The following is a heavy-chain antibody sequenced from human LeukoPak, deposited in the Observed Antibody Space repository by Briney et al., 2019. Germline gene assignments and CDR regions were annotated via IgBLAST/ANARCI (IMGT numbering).Heavy chain of an antibody. CDR2: ISAYNGNT. CDR3: ARDLSIAAAGSGLADY. J-gene: IGHJ4*02. V-gene: IGHV1-18*01. CDR1: GGTFSSYA. Sequence: GASVKVSCKASGGTFSSYAISWVRQAPGQGLEWMGWISAYNGNTNYAQKLQGRVTMTTDTSTSTAYMELRSLGSDDTAVYYCARDLSIAAAGSGLADYWGQGTLVTVSS. D-gene: IGHD6-13*01.